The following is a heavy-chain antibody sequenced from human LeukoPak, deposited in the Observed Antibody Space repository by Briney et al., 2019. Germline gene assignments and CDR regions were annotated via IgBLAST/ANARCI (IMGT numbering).Heavy chain of an antibody. CDR1: GFTFSSYG. Sequence: GGSLRLSCAASGFTFSSYGMSWVRQAPGKGLEWVSAISGSGGSTYYADSVKGRFAISRDNSKNTLYLQMNSLRAEDTAVYYCAKRQWANWFDPWGQGTLVTVSS. CDR3: AKRQWANWFDP. V-gene: IGHV3-23*01. D-gene: IGHD1-26*01. CDR2: ISGSGGST. J-gene: IGHJ5*02.